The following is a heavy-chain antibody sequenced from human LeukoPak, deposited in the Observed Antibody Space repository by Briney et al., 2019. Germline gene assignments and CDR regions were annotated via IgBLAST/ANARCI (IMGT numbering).Heavy chain of an antibody. CDR2: IYYSGST. J-gene: IGHJ3*02. Sequence: SETLSLTCTVSGGSISSYYWSWIRQPPGKGLEWIGYIYYSGSTNYNPSLKGRVTISVDTSKNQFSLRLSSVTAADTAVYYCARVGSSSWFGPFDIWGQGTMVTVSS. CDR3: ARVGSSSWFGPFDI. CDR1: GGSISSYY. V-gene: IGHV4-59*01. D-gene: IGHD6-13*01.